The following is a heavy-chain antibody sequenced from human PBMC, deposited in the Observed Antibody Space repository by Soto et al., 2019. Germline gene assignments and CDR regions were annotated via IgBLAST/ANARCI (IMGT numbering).Heavy chain of an antibody. D-gene: IGHD1-20*01. CDR2: IDATSSII. V-gene: IGHV3-48*03. J-gene: IGHJ3*02. Sequence: PGGSLRLSCAASGFSFRNFEMNWVRQAPGKGLEWVSYIDATSSIICYADSVKGRFTISRDNSKNSLFLQMNSLRAEDTAVYYCARDRWHANRYPGAFDIWGRLTMVTVSS. CDR1: GFSFRNFE. CDR3: ARDRWHANRYPGAFDI.